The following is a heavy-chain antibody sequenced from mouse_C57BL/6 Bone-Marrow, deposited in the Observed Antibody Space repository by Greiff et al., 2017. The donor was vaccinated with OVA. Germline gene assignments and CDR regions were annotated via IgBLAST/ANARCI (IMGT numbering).Heavy chain of an antibody. CDR3: ARDYYCSSYWYFDV. D-gene: IGHD1-1*01. CDR2: IHPNSGST. J-gene: IGHJ1*03. Sequence: VQLQQSGAELVKPGASVKLSCKASGYTFTSYWMHWVKQRPGQGLAWIGMIHPNSGSTNYNEKFKSKATLTVDNSYSTAYMQLSSLTSEDSAVYYCARDYYCSSYWYFDVWGTGTTVTVSS. V-gene: IGHV1-64*01. CDR1: GYTFTSYW.